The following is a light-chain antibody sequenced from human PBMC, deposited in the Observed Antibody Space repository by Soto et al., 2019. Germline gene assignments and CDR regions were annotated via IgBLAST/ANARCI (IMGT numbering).Light chain of an antibody. Sequence: QSVLTQPASVSGSPGQSITISCTGTSSDVGGNKYVSWYQHHPGKAPKRMIYDGSSRPSGVSNRFSGSKSDNTASLTISGLQAEDEADYYCGSYTGSSTSRVFGGGTKLTVL. CDR1: SSDVGGNKY. CDR2: DGS. J-gene: IGLJ3*02. V-gene: IGLV2-14*03. CDR3: GSYTGSSTSRV.